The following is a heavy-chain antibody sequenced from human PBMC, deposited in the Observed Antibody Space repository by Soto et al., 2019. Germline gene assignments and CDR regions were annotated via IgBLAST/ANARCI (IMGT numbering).Heavy chain of an antibody. CDR2: MCDSGSS. CDR1: GGSISSYC. D-gene: IGHD6-13*01. Sequence: PSETLSLTCSVSGGSISSYCWSWIRQPPGKGPEWIGYMCDSGSSNYNPSLKSRVTMSVATSKSQFSLKLSSVTAADTAVYYCARGINAAAPGTLSYWGPGTLVTVS. J-gene: IGHJ4*02. CDR3: ARGINAAAPGTLSY. V-gene: IGHV4-59*01.